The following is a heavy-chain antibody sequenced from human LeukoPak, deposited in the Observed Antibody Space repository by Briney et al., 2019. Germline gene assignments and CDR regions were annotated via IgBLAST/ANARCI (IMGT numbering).Heavy chain of an antibody. Sequence: GASVKVSCKASGYTFTSYDINWVRQAIGQGLEWMGWMNPNSGNTGYAQKFQGRVTMTRNTSISTAYMELSSLRSEDTAVYYCARGLKAAAGPPFFVYWGQGTLVTVSS. CDR3: ARGLKAAAGPPFFVY. V-gene: IGHV1-8*01. CDR2: MNPNSGNT. J-gene: IGHJ4*02. D-gene: IGHD6-13*01. CDR1: GYTFTSYD.